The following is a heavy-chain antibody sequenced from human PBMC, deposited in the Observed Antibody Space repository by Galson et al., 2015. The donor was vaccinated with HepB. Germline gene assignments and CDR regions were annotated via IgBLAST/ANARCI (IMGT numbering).Heavy chain of an antibody. J-gene: IGHJ6*02. CDR2: IDWDDDK. Sequence: VKPTQTLTLTCTFSGFSLSTSGMCVSWIRQPPGKALEWLALIDWDDDKYYSTSLKTRLTISKDTSKNQVVLTMTNMDPVDTATYYCARIRSVGPMWDYGMDVWGQGTTVTVSS. D-gene: IGHD3/OR15-3a*01. CDR3: ARIRSVGPMWDYGMDV. CDR1: GFSLSTSGMC. V-gene: IGHV2-70*01.